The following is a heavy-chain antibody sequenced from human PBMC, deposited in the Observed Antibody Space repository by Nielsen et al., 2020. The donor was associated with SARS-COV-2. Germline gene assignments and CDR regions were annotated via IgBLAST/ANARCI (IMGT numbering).Heavy chain of an antibody. J-gene: IGHJ5*02. CDR1: GFTFSDYW. CDR3: ARNFYDSGSHPFDP. Sequence: GGSLRLSCAASGFTFSDYWMSWVRQAPGKGLEWVANIHQDGGETRYADSVKGRFTISRDNAKNSLYLQMNSLRAEDTAMYYCARNFYDSGSHPFDPWGQGTLVTVSS. CDR2: IHQDGGET. V-gene: IGHV3-7*03. D-gene: IGHD3-10*01.